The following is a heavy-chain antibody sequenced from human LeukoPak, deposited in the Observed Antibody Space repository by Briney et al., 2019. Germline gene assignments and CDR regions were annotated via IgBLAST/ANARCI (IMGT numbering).Heavy chain of an antibody. CDR2: INPNSGGT. D-gene: IGHD6-13*01. J-gene: IGHJ5*02. Sequence: ASVKVSCKASGYTFTGYYMHWVRQAPGQGLEWMGWINPNSGGTNYAQKFQGRVTMTRDTSISTAYMELSRLRSDHTAVYYCARDTYSSSWYNWFDPWGQGTLVTVSS. CDR1: GYTFTGYY. V-gene: IGHV1-2*02. CDR3: ARDTYSSSWYNWFDP.